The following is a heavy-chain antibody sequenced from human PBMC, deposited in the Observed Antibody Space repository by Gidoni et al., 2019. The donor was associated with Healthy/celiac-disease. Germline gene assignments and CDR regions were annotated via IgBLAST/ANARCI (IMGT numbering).Heavy chain of an antibody. J-gene: IGHJ6*02. Sequence: QVQLVESGGGVVQPGRSLRLSCAASGFTFSSYGMHWVRQAPGKGLEWVAVISYDGSNKYYADSVKGRFTISRDNSKNTLYLQMNSLRAEDTAVYYCAKDLGSTSCYSLNCYYYYYGMDVWGQGTTVTVSS. V-gene: IGHV3-30*18. CDR3: AKDLGSTSCYSLNCYYYYYGMDV. CDR2: ISYDGSNK. D-gene: IGHD2-2*01. CDR1: GFTFSSYG.